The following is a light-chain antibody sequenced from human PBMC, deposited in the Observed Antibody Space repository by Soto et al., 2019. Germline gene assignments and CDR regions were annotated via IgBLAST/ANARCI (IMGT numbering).Light chain of an antibody. CDR2: DVS. J-gene: IGLJ1*01. Sequence: QSVLTQPASVSGSPGQSITISCTGTSSDVGGYNYVSWYQQHPGKAPKLMIYDVSNRPSGVSNRFSGSKSGNTASLTISGLQAGDEADYCCSSYTSSSTLPYVFGTGTKVTVL. V-gene: IGLV2-14*01. CDR1: SSDVGGYNY. CDR3: SSYTSSSTLPYV.